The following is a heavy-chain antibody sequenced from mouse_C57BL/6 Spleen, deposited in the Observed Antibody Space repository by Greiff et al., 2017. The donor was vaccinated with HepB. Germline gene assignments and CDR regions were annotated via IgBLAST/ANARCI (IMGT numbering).Heavy chain of an antibody. CDR2: IDPSDSYT. CDR1: GYTFTSYW. V-gene: IGHV1-59*01. Sequence: VQLKQPGAELVRPGTSVKLSCKASGYTFTSYWMHWVKQRPGQGLEWIGVIDPSDSYTNYNQKFKGKATLTVDTSSSTAYMQLSSLTSEDSAVYYCARGYYGSEDWYFDVWGTGTTVTVSS. D-gene: IGHD1-1*01. CDR3: ARGYYGSEDWYFDV. J-gene: IGHJ1*03.